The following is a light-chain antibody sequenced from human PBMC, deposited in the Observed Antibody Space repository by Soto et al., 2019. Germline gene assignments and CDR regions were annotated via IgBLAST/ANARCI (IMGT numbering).Light chain of an antibody. J-gene: IGLJ1*01. CDR3: AAWDDSLNGHYV. CDR2: SNN. Sequence: QSVLTQPPSASGTPGRGVTISCSGSSSNIGSNTVNWYQQLPGTAPKLLIYSNNQRPSGVPDRFSGSKSGTSASLAISGLQSEDEADYYCAAWDDSLNGHYVFGTGTKVTVL. V-gene: IGLV1-44*01. CDR1: SSNIGSNT.